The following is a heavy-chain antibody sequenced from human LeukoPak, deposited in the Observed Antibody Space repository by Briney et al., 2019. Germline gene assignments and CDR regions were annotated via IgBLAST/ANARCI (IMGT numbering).Heavy chain of an antibody. Sequence: PGGSLRLSCAASGFTFSSYSMNWVRQAPGKGLEWVSSISSSSSYIYYADSVKGRFTISRDNAKNSLYLQMNSLRAEDTAVYYCARDPPSRSTAMVEDYWGQGTLVTVSS. J-gene: IGHJ4*02. D-gene: IGHD5-18*01. CDR1: GFTFSSYS. CDR2: ISSSSSYI. CDR3: ARDPPSRSTAMVEDY. V-gene: IGHV3-21*01.